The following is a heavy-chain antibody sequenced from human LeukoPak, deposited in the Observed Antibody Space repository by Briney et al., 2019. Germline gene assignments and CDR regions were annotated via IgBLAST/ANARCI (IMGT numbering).Heavy chain of an antibody. V-gene: IGHV3-30-3*02. CDR1: GFTFSTYA. CDR3: ARTTTPHYYGSGSYASGY. D-gene: IGHD3-10*01. Sequence: PGGSLRLSCAASGFTFSTYAMHWVRQGPGKGLEWVAVISYDGSNKYYADSVKGRFTISRDNSKNTLYLQMSSLSAEDTAVYCCARTTTPHYYGSGSYASGYWGQGTLVTVPS. J-gene: IGHJ4*02. CDR2: ISYDGSNK.